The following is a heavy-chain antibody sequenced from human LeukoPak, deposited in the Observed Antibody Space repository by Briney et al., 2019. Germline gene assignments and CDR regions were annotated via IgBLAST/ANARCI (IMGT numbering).Heavy chain of an antibody. D-gene: IGHD3-10*01. CDR1: GGSISSGDYY. J-gene: IGHJ5*02. CDR2: IYYSGST. CDR3: ARGLLWFGEPKGAFDP. Sequence: SETLSLTCTVSGGSISSGDYYWSWIRQPPGKGLEWIGYIYYSGSTYYNPYLKSRVTISVDTSKNQFSLKLSSVTAADTAVYYCARGLLWFGEPKGAFDPWGQGTLVTVSS. V-gene: IGHV4-30-4*01.